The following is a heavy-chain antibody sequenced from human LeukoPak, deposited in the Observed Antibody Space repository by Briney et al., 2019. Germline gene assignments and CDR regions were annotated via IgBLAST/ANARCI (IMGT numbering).Heavy chain of an antibody. J-gene: IGHJ4*02. V-gene: IGHV3-74*01. Sequence: PGGSLRLSCAGSGFTLSSDWVHWVRQVPGKGLVWFARISRESDVSGTNYADSVKGRFSISRDRATNTVHLQMNSLRAEDTAVYYCAKDTVASSFDHWGQGTLVTVSS. CDR1: GFTLSSDW. D-gene: IGHD5-12*01. CDR2: ISRESDVSGT. CDR3: AKDTVASSFDH.